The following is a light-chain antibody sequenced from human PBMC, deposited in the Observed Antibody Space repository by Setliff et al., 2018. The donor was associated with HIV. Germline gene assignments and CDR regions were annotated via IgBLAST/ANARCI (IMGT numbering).Light chain of an antibody. J-gene: IGLJ1*01. CDR3: SSYTSTSTDV. V-gene: IGLV2-14*01. CDR1: SSDVGLYNY. CDR2: EVS. Sequence: QSALTQPASVSGSPGQSITISCTGTSSDVGLYNYVSWYQQHPGKAPKLMIYEVSNRPSGVSNRFSGSKSGNTASLTISGLQAEDEADYYCSSYTSTSTDVFGTGTKVTVL.